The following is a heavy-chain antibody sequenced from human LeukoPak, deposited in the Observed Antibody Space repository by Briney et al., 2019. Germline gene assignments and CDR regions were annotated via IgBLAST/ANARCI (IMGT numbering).Heavy chain of an antibody. J-gene: IGHJ4*02. CDR1: GFTFDNYG. Sequence: GGSLRLSCAASGFTFDNYGMHWVRQAPGKGLEWVAFIRSDGGIKYYAVSVKGRFTISRDNSKNTLYLQMNSLRAEDTAVYYCARDLLDTRKSGPFDYRGQGTLVTVSS. V-gene: IGHV3-30*02. D-gene: IGHD3-3*01. CDR2: IRSDGGIK. CDR3: ARDLLDTRKSGPFDY.